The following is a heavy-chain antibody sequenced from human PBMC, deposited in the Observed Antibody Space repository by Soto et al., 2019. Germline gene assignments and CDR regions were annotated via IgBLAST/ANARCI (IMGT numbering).Heavy chain of an antibody. V-gene: IGHV3-53*01. CDR2: IYTGGST. D-gene: IGHD4-17*01. CDR3: ARAYGGNPALFDP. Sequence: EVQLVESGGGLIQPGGSLSLSCAASGFTVSRDYMSWVRQAPGKGLEWVSVIYTGGSTYYADSVKGRFTFSRDNSKNTLYLQMNSLRAEDTAVYYCARAYGGNPALFDPWGQGTLVTVS. CDR1: GFTVSRDY. J-gene: IGHJ5*02.